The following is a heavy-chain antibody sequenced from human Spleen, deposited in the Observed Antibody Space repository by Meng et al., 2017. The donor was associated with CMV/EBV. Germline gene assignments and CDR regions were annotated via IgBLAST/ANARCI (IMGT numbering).Heavy chain of an antibody. CDR2: INPTDGIT. D-gene: IGHD7-27*01. CDR1: GYTFTYYY. J-gene: IGHJ4*02. CDR3: ARDNNWGPDY. V-gene: IGHV1-46*01. Sequence: ASVKVSCKASGYTFTYYYMHWVRQAPGQGLEWMGMINPTDGITNYAQRFQGRVTLTRDTSINTGYMELTRLTSDDTAVYYCARDNNWGPDYWGQGTLVTVSS.